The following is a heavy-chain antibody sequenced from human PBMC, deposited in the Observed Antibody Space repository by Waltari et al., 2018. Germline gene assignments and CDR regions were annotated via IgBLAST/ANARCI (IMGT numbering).Heavy chain of an antibody. J-gene: IGHJ6*02. Sequence: EVQLVESGGGLVKPGGSLRLSCAASGFTFSSYSMNWVRQAPGKGLEWVSAISSSSSYIYYADSVKGRFTISRDNAKNSLYLQMNSLRAEDTAVYYCARDRPLGQWLVYYGMDVWGQGTTVTVSS. V-gene: IGHV3-21*01. CDR3: ARDRPLGQWLVYYGMDV. D-gene: IGHD6-19*01. CDR1: GFTFSSYS. CDR2: ISSSSSYI.